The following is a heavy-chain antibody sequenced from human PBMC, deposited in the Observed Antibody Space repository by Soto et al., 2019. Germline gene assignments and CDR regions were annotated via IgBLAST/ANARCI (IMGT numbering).Heavy chain of an antibody. CDR2: MSYEEVKQ. CDR3: VKEEKDTAKYTGSHTFDS. CDR1: GFIFTDYA. Sequence: PGGSLRLSCAASGFIFTDYAMHWVRQAPGKGLEWVAFMSYEEVKQHYADSVRGRFTISRDVSQRTLFLQLNSLRPEDTAVYYCVKEEKDTAKYTGSHTFDSWGQGALVTVSS. J-gene: IGHJ4*02. D-gene: IGHD2-2*02. V-gene: IGHV3-30*18.